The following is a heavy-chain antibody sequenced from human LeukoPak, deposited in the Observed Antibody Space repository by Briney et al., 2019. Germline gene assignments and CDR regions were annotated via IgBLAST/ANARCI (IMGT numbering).Heavy chain of an antibody. J-gene: IGHJ4*02. CDR2: ISYDGANR. Sequence: GGSLRLSCAASGFTFSNYAMHWVRQAPGKGLEWVAVISYDGANRYYADSAKGRFTISRDDSKNTLYLQLNTLGAEDTAVFYCARSEMGGNLDQWGQGSLVTVSS. D-gene: IGHD1-1*01. V-gene: IGHV3-30-3*01. CDR1: GFTFSNYA. CDR3: ARSEMGGNLDQ.